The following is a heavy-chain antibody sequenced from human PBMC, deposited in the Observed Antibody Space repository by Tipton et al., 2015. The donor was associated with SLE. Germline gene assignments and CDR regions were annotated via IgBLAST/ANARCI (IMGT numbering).Heavy chain of an antibody. Sequence: TLSLTCTVSGGSISSGDYYWSWIRQPPGKGLEWIGYIFYSGSTYYNPSLKSRVTISVDMSNNQFSLKLTSMTAADTALYYCARDHGGSYYGWFDPWGQGTLVTVSS. CDR1: GGSISSGDYY. J-gene: IGHJ5*02. V-gene: IGHV4-30-4*01. D-gene: IGHD1-26*01. CDR3: ARDHGGSYYGWFDP. CDR2: IFYSGST.